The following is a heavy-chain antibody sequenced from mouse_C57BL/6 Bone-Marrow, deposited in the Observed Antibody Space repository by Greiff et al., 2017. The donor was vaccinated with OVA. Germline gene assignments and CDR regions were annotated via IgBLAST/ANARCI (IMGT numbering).Heavy chain of an antibody. V-gene: IGHV1-82*01. CDR2: IYPGDGDT. CDR3: ARLDGMDY. Sequence: QVQLQQSGPELVKPGASVKISCKASGYAFSSPWMNWVKQRPGKGLEWIGRIYPGDGDTNYNGKFKGKATLTADKSSSTAYMQLSSLTSEDSAVYFCARLDGMDYWGQGTSVTVSS. CDR1: GYAFSSPW. D-gene: IGHD2-3*01. J-gene: IGHJ4*01.